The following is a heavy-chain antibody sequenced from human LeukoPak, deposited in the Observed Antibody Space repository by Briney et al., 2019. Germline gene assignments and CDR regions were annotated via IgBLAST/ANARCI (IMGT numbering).Heavy chain of an antibody. J-gene: IGHJ4*02. CDR3: ARVMRSGSPFDY. Sequence: GESLRLSCAASGFTFSDYYMSWIRQAPGEGLEWVSYIDKSGSSFFFADSLKGRFSISRDNAKNLMYLQMNSLRAEDTAVYYCARVMRSGSPFDYWGQGALVTVSS. CDR1: GFTFSDYY. D-gene: IGHD1-26*01. CDR2: IDKSGSSF. V-gene: IGHV3-11*01.